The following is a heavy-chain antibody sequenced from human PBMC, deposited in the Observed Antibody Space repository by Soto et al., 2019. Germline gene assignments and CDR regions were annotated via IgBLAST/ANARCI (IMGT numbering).Heavy chain of an antibody. V-gene: IGHV1-46*01. D-gene: IGHD2-21*01. Sequence: ASVKVSCKASGYTFINYYMHWVRQAPGQGLEWMGIINPNDGSTTYAQKFQGRVTLTRDTSTSTANMELRSLRSDDTAVYYCARDPPYLGYWGQGTLVTVSS. J-gene: IGHJ4*02. CDR3: ARDPPYLGY. CDR1: GYTFINYY. CDR2: INPNDGST.